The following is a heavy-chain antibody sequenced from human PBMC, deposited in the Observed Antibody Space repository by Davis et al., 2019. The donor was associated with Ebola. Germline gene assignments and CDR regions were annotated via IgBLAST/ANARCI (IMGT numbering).Heavy chain of an antibody. CDR1: GFAFSNYE. V-gene: IGHV3-48*03. J-gene: IGHJ4*02. CDR2: IDGSGDTV. Sequence: PGGSLRLSCAASGFAFSNYELNWVRQAPGKGLEWLSYIDGSGDTVYYAESVRGRFAISRDNSKSTLYLQMHSLRPEDTAVYYCATWSYAILSTDYWGQGTLVSVSS. D-gene: IGHD2-8*01. CDR3: ATWSYAILSTDY.